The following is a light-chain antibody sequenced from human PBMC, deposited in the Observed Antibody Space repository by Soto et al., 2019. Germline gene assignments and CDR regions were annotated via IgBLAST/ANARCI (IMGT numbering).Light chain of an antibody. V-gene: IGKV3-20*01. J-gene: IGKJ1*01. CDR2: GPS. CDR1: QSVSSNK. CDR3: QQYDSSPRT. Sequence: ETVLTQSPGSVSLSPGDRATLPCRASQSVSSNKLAWYQQKPGQAPRLLIYGPSSRATGIPDRFSGSGSGTDFTLTINRLEPEDFAVYYCQQYDSSPRTFGQGTKVDIK.